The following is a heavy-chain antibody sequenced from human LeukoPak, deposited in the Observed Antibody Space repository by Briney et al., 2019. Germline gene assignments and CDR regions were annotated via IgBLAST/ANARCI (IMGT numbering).Heavy chain of an antibody. CDR2: MNPNSGNT. Sequence: ASVKVSCKASGYTFTSYDINWVRQGTGQGLELMGWMNPNSGNTGYAQKFQGRVNMTRNTSISTAYMELSSLRSEDTAVYYCARDLWFGEFPYGMDVWGQGTTVTVSS. CDR1: GYTFTSYD. V-gene: IGHV1-8*01. D-gene: IGHD3-10*01. J-gene: IGHJ6*02. CDR3: ARDLWFGEFPYGMDV.